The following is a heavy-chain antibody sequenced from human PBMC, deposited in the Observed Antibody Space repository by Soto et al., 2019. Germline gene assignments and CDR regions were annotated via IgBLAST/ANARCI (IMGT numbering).Heavy chain of an antibody. V-gene: IGHV3-9*01. CDR2: INWNGGNK. CDR3: AKVRGRTTGTAGDFDY. D-gene: IGHD1-1*01. CDR1: GFTFDDFA. J-gene: IGHJ4*02. Sequence: EVQLVESGGGLVQPDRSLRLSCAASGFTFDDFAMHWVRQAPGKGLEWVSGINWNGGNKAYADSVKGRFTISRDNAKNSLYLQVNSLRDEDTALDYCAKVRGRTTGTAGDFDYWGQGALITVSS.